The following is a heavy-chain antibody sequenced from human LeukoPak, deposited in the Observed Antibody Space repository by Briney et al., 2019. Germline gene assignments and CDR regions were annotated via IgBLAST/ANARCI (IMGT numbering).Heavy chain of an antibody. D-gene: IGHD1-26*01. J-gene: IGHJ6*03. CDR3: AREPSGSRRAVYYYYYYYMDV. V-gene: IGHV1-69*05. CDR1: GGTFSSYA. CDR2: IIPIFGTA. Sequence: ASVKASRKASGGTFSSYAISWVRQAPGHGLEWMGRIIPIFGTANYAQKFQGRVTITTDESTSTAYMELSSLRSEDTAVYYCAREPSGSRRAVYYYYYYYMDVWGKGTTVTVSS.